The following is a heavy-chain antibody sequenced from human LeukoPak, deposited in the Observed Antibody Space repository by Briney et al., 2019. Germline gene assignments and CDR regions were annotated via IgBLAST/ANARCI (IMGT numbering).Heavy chain of an antibody. CDR2: ISGSGGST. CDR3: VKDKGGLPRPAFDI. J-gene: IGHJ3*02. CDR1: GFTFTIYG. V-gene: IGHV3-23*01. Sequence: GGSLRLSCAASGFTFTIYGMNWLRQAPGKGLEWVSAISGSGGSTYYADSVKGRFTISRDNSKNTLYLQMNSLRAEDTAVYCCVKDKGGLPRPAFDIWGQGTMVTVSS. D-gene: IGHD1-1*01.